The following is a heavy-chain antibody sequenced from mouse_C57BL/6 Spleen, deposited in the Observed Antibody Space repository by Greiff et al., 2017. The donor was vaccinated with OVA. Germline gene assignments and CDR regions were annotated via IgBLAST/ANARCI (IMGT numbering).Heavy chain of an antibody. Sequence: VQGVESGAELARPGASVKLSCKASGYTFTSYGISWVKQRTGQGLEWIGEIYPRSGNTYYNEKFKGKATLTADKSSSTAYMELRSLTSEDSAVYFCARAGSSYFDYWGQGTTLTVSS. J-gene: IGHJ2*01. D-gene: IGHD1-1*01. V-gene: IGHV1-81*01. CDR3: ARAGSSYFDY. CDR1: GYTFTSYG. CDR2: IYPRSGNT.